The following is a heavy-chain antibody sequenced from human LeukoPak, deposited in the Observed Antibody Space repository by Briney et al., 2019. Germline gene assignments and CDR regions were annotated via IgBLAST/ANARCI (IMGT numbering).Heavy chain of an antibody. CDR2: ISGSGGST. J-gene: IGHJ4*02. D-gene: IGHD3-16*02. CDR1: GFTFSSYS. CDR3: AKDFDDYVWGSYHHDY. V-gene: IGHV3-23*01. Sequence: GGSLRLSCAASGFTFSSYSMNWVRQAPGKGLEWVSAISGSGGSTYYADSVKGRFTISRDNSKNTLYLQMNSLRAEDTAVYYCAKDFDDYVWGSYHHDYWGQGTLVTVSS.